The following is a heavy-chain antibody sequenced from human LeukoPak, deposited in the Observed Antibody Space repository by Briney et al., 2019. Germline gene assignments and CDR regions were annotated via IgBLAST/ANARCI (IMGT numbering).Heavy chain of an antibody. CDR1: GYTFTGYY. D-gene: IGHD3-10*01. CDR2: INPNSGGT. CDR3: ARDRGSGSLNAFDI. J-gene: IGHJ3*02. Sequence: ASVKVSCKASGYTFTGYYMHWVRQAPGQGLEWMGWINPNSGGTNYAQKFQGRVTMTRDTSISTAYMELSRLRSDDTAVYYCARDRGSGSLNAFDIWGQGTMVTVSS. V-gene: IGHV1-2*02.